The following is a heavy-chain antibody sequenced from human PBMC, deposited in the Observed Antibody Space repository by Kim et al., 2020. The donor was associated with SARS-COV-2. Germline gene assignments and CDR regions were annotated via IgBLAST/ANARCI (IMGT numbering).Heavy chain of an antibody. Sequence: SVKVSCKASGGTFSSYAISWVRQAPGQGLEWMGRIIPILGIANYAQKFQGRVTITADKSTSTAYMELSSLRSEDTTVYYCASDWDEGWLQFGFDYWGQG. CDR1: GGTFSSYA. V-gene: IGHV1-69*04. CDR2: IIPILGIA. J-gene: IGHJ4*02. CDR3: ASDWDEGWLQFGFDY. D-gene: IGHD5-12*01.